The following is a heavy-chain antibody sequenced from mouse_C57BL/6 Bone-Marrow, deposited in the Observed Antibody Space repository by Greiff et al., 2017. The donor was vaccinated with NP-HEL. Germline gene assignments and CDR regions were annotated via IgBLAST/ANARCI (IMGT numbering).Heavy chain of an antibody. Sequence: QVQLQQPGAELVRSGTSVKLSCKASGYTFTSYWMHWVKQRPGQGLEWIGMIDPADTWTNYAQKFKGKAAFTVDASSNTAYMQLSSLTSDDSAVYYCARSGAYYSNYVDFWGQGSTLTVSS. CDR3: ARSGAYYSNYVDF. J-gene: IGHJ2*01. V-gene: IGHV1-59*01. CDR1: GYTFTSYW. CDR2: IDPADTWT. D-gene: IGHD2-5*01.